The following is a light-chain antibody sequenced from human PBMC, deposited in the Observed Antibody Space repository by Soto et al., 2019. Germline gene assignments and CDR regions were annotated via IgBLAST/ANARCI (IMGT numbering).Light chain of an antibody. CDR3: QHYNNWPPWT. Sequence: EVLMTQSPATLSVSPGERATLSCRASQSVSTNSAWYQQKPGQAPRLLVYGASTRATGVPARFSGSGSGTEFTLTINSLQSDDFAVYYCQHYNNWPPWTFGQGTKVEIK. CDR1: QSVSTN. J-gene: IGKJ1*01. V-gene: IGKV3-15*01. CDR2: GAS.